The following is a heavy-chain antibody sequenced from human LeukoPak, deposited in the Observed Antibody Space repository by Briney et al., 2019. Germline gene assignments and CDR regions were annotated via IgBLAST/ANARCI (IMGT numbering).Heavy chain of an antibody. Sequence: PGGSLRLSCAASGFTVGSNYMSWVRQAPGKGLEWVSVIYSGGSTYYADSVKGRFTISRDNSKNTLYLQMNSLRAEDTAVYYCARSVAMDPGYYGMDVWGQGTTVTVSS. CDR2: IYSGGST. CDR3: ARSVAMDPGYYGMDV. J-gene: IGHJ6*02. CDR1: GFTVGSNY. V-gene: IGHV3-66*01. D-gene: IGHD5-18*01.